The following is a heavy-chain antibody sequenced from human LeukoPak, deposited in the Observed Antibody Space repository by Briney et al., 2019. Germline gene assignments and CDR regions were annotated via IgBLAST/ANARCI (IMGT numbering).Heavy chain of an antibody. CDR2: INTANDDT. D-gene: IGHD1-26*01. V-gene: IGHV1-3*03. CDR3: ARVVVGATSDFDY. Sequence: GASVKISCKASGYTFTSYTIHWVRQAPGQRLEWMGSINTANDDTKVAQELQGRVTMTEDTSTDTAYMELSSLRSEDTAVYYCARVVVGATSDFDYWGQGTLVTVSS. CDR1: GYTFTSYT. J-gene: IGHJ4*02.